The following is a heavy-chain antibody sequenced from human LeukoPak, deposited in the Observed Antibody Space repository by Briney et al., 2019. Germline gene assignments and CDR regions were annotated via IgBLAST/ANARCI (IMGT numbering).Heavy chain of an antibody. Sequence: GASVKVSCKASGYTFTSYDISWVRQATGQGLEWMGWINPISGTTCYAQKFQGRVTMTGNSSITTAYMELSGMRAEDTAVYYCAGSLWRCSECGCYYLDYWGQGTLATVSS. CDR3: AGSLWRCSECGCYYLDY. D-gene: IGHD2-15*01. J-gene: IGHJ4*02. V-gene: IGHV1-8*01. CDR2: INPISGTT. CDR1: GYTFTSYD.